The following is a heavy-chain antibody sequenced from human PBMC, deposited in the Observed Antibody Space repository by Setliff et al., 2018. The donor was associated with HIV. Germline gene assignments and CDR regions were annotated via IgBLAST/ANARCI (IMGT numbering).Heavy chain of an antibody. D-gene: IGHD6-13*01. V-gene: IGHV1-69*05. CDR1: GGTFSSYA. CDR2: IIPIFGTA. Sequence: SVKVSCKASGGTFSSYAISWVRQAPGQGLEWMGGIIPIFGTANYTQKFQGRVTITTDESTSTAYMELSSLRSEDTAVYFCASCEGIQKWPFDYWGQGTLVTVSS. J-gene: IGHJ4*02. CDR3: ASCEGIQKWPFDY.